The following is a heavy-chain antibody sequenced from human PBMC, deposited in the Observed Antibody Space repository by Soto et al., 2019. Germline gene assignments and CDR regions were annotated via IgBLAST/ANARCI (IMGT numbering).Heavy chain of an antibody. CDR3: ARQYPFRLHDY. V-gene: IGHV4-59*08. D-gene: IGHD2-15*01. CDR1: GGSISSYY. Sequence: QVQLQESGPGLVKPSETLSLTCTVSGGSISSYYWSWIRQPPGKGLEWIGYIYYSGSTNYNPSLKSRVPISVDTSKNQFSRKRSSVTAADTAVYSCARQYPFRLHDYWGQGTLVTVSS. J-gene: IGHJ4*02. CDR2: IYYSGST.